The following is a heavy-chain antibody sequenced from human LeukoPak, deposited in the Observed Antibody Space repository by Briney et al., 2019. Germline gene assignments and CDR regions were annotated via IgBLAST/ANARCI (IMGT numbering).Heavy chain of an antibody. D-gene: IGHD3-10*02. Sequence: QAGGSLRLSCAASGFTFSSYWMSWVRQAPGKGLEWVANIKQDGSEKYYVDSVKGRFTISRDNAKNSLYLQMNSLRAEDTAVYYCARDYYVAVREGIPDYWGQGTLVTVSS. CDR2: IKQDGSEK. J-gene: IGHJ4*02. CDR3: ARDYYVAVREGIPDY. CDR1: GFTFSSYW. V-gene: IGHV3-7*01.